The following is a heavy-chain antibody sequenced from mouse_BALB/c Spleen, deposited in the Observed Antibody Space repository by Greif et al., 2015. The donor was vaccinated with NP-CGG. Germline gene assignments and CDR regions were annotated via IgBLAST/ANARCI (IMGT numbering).Heavy chain of an antibody. D-gene: IGHD2-1*01. CDR3: ARTLYGNYLYYFDY. CDR1: GFTFSSYA. Sequence: EVQRVESGGGLVKPGGSLKLSCAASGFTFSSYAMSWVRQTPEKRLEWVATISSGGSYTYYPDSVKGRFTISRDNAKNTLYLQMSSLRSEDTAMYYCARTLYGNYLYYFDYWGQGTTLTVSS. CDR2: ISSGGSYT. V-gene: IGHV5-9-3*01. J-gene: IGHJ2*01.